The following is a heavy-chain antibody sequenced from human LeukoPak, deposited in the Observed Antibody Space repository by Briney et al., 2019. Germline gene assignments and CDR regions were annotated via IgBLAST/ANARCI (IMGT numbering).Heavy chain of an antibody. J-gene: IGHJ4*02. Sequence: PGRSLRLSCAASGFTFSNHGMYWVRQAPGKGLEWVAIIWYDGSKKYYGDSVKGRFTVSRDNSKNTLYLQMNSLRAEDTAVYYCASDIVVVPAAPGFTFDYWGQGTLVTVSS. CDR1: GFTFSNHG. CDR3: ASDIVVVPAAPGFTFDY. D-gene: IGHD2-2*01. CDR2: IWYDGSKK. V-gene: IGHV3-33*01.